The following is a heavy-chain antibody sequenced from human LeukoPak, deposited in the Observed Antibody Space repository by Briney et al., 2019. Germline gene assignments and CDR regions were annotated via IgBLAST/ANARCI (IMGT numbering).Heavy chain of an antibody. Sequence: PGESLKFSCKGSGYSFTSYWIGWVRPMPGKGLEWMGIIYPGDSDARYSPSFQGQVTISADKSVSTAYLQWSSLKASDTAMYYCARGDVDTVTVTQFDPWGQGTLVTVSS. J-gene: IGHJ5*02. V-gene: IGHV5-51*01. CDR1: GYSFTSYW. D-gene: IGHD5-18*01. CDR3: ARGDVDTVTVTQFDP. CDR2: IYPGDSDA.